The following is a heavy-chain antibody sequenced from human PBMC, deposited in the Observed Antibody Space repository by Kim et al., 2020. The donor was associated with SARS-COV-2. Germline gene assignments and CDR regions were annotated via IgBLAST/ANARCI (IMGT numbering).Heavy chain of an antibody. CDR3: ARDQGGLWFGESHGMDV. Sequence: GGSLRLSCAASGFNFGDYVMSWFRQAPGKGLEWVGFIRIKASGGTSEYAASVKGRFTISRDDSKSIASLQMTSLKTEDTAVYYCARDQGGLWFGESHGMDVWGQGTTVTVSS. CDR1: GFNFGDYV. V-gene: IGHV3-49*03. D-gene: IGHD3-10*01. J-gene: IGHJ6*02. CDR2: IRIKASGGTS.